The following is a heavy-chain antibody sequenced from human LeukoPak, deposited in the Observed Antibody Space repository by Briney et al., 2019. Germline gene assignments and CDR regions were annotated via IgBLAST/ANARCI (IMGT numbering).Heavy chain of an antibody. CDR1: GFTFSSYE. CDR3: ARSDYYYYYMDV. V-gene: IGHV3-48*03. J-gene: IGHJ6*03. CDR2: ISSSGSTI. Sequence: GGSLRLSCAASGFTFSSYEMNWVRQAPGKGLEWVSYISSSGSTIYYADSVKGRFTISRDNAKNSLYLQMNSLRAEDTAVYYCARSDYYYYYMDVRGKGTTVTISS.